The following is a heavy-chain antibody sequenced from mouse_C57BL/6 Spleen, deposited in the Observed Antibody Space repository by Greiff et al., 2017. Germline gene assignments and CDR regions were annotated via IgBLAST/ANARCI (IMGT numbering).Heavy chain of an antibody. Sequence: QVQLQQSGPELVKPGASVKISCKASGYAFSSSWMNWVKQRPGKGLVWIGRIYPGDGDTNYNGTFKGKATLTADKSSSTAYMQLSRLTSEDSAVYFCSRMDGSSGDYWGQGTLVTVSA. V-gene: IGHV1-82*01. D-gene: IGHD1-1*01. CDR3: SRMDGSSGDY. CDR2: IYPGDGDT. CDR1: GYAFSSSW. J-gene: IGHJ4*01.